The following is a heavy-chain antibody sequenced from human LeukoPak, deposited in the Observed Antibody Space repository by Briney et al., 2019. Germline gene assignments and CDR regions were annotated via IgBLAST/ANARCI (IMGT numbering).Heavy chain of an antibody. J-gene: IGHJ4*02. CDR3: ASLRDGYNLY. V-gene: IGHV5-51*01. D-gene: IGHD5-24*01. CDR1: GYSFTSNW. CDR2: IFPGDSDT. Sequence: GSLEISCKGSGYSFTSNWIGGVRQMPAKGLEWMGIIFPGDSDTRYHPSFQGQVTISADKSISTAYLQWSSLKASDTAMYYCASLRDGYNLYWGQGTLVTVSS.